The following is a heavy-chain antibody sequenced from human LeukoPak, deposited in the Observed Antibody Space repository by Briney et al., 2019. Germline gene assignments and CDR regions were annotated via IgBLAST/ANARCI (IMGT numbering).Heavy chain of an antibody. Sequence: ASVKVSCKASGYTFTGYYMHWVRQAPGQGLEWMGWINPNSGGTNYAQKFQGRVTMTRDTSICTAYMELSRLRSDDTAVYYCARSGSYYKGELDYWGQGTLVTVSS. CDR2: INPNSGGT. V-gene: IGHV1-2*02. J-gene: IGHJ4*02. D-gene: IGHD3-10*01. CDR1: GYTFTGYY. CDR3: ARSGSYYKGELDY.